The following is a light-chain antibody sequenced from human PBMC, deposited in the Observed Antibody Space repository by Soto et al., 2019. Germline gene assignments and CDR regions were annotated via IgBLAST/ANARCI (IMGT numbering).Light chain of an antibody. CDR2: DAS. V-gene: IGKV1-5*01. J-gene: IGKJ2*01. CDR3: QQYNIYSPYT. Sequence: DIQMTQSPSTLSASVGDRVTITCRASQSISSWLAWYQQKPGKAPKLLIYDASSLESGVPSRFSGSGPGTEFTLTISSLQPDDFATYYCQQYNIYSPYTFGQGTKLEIK. CDR1: QSISSW.